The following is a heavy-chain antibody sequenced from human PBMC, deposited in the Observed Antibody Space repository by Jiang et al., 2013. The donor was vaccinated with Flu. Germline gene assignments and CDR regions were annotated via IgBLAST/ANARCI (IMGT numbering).Heavy chain of an antibody. D-gene: IGHD6-19*01. V-gene: IGHV4-39*01. CDR1: GGSISSSSYH. CDR2: IYYNGNS. CDR3: ARLSFNSGWNFDY. Sequence: GLVKPSETLSLTCTVSGGSISSSSYHWGWIRQPPGKGLEWIASIYYNGNSYYNPSLKSRLTMSVDTSKNQFSLKLSSVTAADTAVYYCARLSFNSGWNFDYWGQGTLVTVSS. J-gene: IGHJ4*02.